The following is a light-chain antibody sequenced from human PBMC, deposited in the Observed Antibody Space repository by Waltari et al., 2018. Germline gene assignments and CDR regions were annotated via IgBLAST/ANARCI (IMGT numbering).Light chain of an antibody. V-gene: IGLV3-19*01. J-gene: IGLJ2*01. CDR3: NSRDSSGNHLV. CDR2: GKN. CDR1: SLRSYY. Sequence: SSELTQDPAVSVALGQTVRITCQGGSLRSYYASWYQQKPGQAPVLVIYGKNNRPSGIPDRFSGSSSGNTASLTIPGAQAEDEADYYCNSRDSSGNHLVFGGGTKLTVL.